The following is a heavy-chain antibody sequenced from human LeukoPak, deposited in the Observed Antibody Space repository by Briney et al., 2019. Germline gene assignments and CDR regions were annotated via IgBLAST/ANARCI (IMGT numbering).Heavy chain of an antibody. V-gene: IGHV3-9*01. CDR2: ISWNSGSI. CDR3: ARDGVVSGFSRRTGAKRGGY. CDR1: GFTFDDYA. Sequence: PGGSLRLSCAASGFTFDDYAMHWVRQAPGKGLEWVSGISWNSGSIGYADSVKGRFTISRDNAKNSLYLQMNSLRAEDTAVYYCARDGVVSGFSRRTGAKRGGYWGQGTLVTVSS. D-gene: IGHD7-27*01. J-gene: IGHJ4*02.